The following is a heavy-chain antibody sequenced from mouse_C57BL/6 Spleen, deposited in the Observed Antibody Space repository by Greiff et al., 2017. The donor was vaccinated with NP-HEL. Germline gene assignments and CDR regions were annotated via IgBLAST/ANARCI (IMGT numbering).Heavy chain of an antibody. Sequence: QVQLQQPGAELVKPGASVKMSCKASGYTFTSYWITWVKQRPGQGLEWIGDIYPGSGSTNYNEKFKSKATLTVDTSSSTAYMQLSSLTSEDSAVYYCARGPYYYGIYAMDYWGQGTSVTVSS. J-gene: IGHJ4*01. CDR3: ARGPYYYGIYAMDY. V-gene: IGHV1-55*01. CDR1: GYTFTSYW. CDR2: IYPGSGST. D-gene: IGHD1-1*01.